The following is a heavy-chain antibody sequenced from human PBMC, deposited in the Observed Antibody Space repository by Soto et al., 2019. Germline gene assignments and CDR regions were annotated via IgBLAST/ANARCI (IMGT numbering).Heavy chain of an antibody. CDR3: TKDKHWYGMDV. V-gene: IGHV3-23*01. Sequence: GGSLRLPCTAFGFTFSSFFMNWVRQAPGKGPEWVSGIDTSGGVTKYADSVKGRFTISRDNSKNTLYLQMNSLRAEDTALYYRTKDKHWYGMDVWGQGTTVTVSS. D-gene: IGHD1-1*01. CDR2: IDTSGGVT. J-gene: IGHJ6*02. CDR1: GFTFSSFF.